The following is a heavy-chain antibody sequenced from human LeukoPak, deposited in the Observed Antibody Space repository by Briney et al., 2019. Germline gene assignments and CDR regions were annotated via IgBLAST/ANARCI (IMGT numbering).Heavy chain of an antibody. CDR1: GYTFTGYY. D-gene: IGHD6-19*01. Sequence: ASVKVSCKASGYTFTGYYMHWVRQAPGQGLEWMGWINPNGGGTNYAQKFQGRVTMTRDTSISTAYMELSRLRSDDTAVYYCARDRKGWFYSVDVWGKGTTVTVSS. CDR2: INPNGGGT. J-gene: IGHJ6*04. CDR3: ARDRKGWFYSVDV. V-gene: IGHV1-2*02.